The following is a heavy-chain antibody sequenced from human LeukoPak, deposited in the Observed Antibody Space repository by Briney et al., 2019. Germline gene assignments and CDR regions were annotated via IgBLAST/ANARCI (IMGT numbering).Heavy chain of an antibody. V-gene: IGHV1-18*01. D-gene: IGHD3-3*01. CDR2: ISAYNGNT. J-gene: IGHJ5*02. CDR1: GYTFTSYG. Sequence: ASVTVSCKASGYTFTSYGISWVRQAPGQGLEWMGWISAYNGNTNYAQKLQGRVTMTTDTSTSTAYMELRSLRSDDTAVYYCARDRGPSYYDFWSGYYNKAEREFDPWGQGTLVTVSS. CDR3: ARDRGPSYYDFWSGYYNKAEREFDP.